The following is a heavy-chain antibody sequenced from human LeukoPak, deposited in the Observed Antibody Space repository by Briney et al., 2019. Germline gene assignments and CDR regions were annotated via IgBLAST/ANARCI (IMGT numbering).Heavy chain of an antibody. D-gene: IGHD2-2*03. V-gene: IGHV4-59*01. CDR3: ARPRYKVRPAGDCSSTSCYGGGFDP. CDR2: IYYSGST. Sequence: SETLSLSCTVSGCSISSYYWSWIRQPPGKGLEWIGYIYYSGSTNYNPSLKSRVTISVDTSKNQFSLKLSPVTAADTAVYYCARPRYKVRPAGDCSSTSCYGGGFDPWGQGTLVTVSS. CDR1: GCSISSYY. J-gene: IGHJ5*02.